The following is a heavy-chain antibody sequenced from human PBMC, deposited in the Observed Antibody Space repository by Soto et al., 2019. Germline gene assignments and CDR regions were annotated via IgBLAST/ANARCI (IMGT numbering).Heavy chain of an antibody. J-gene: IGHJ4*02. Sequence: SETLSLTCDVSGDTISTGGYTWAWIRQPPGKGLEWIGEINHSGSTNYNPSLKSRVTISVDTSKNQFSLKLSSVTAADTAVYYCARGGPHLLRYFDWSPFDYWGQGTLVTVSS. V-gene: IGHV4-34*01. CDR1: GDTISTGGYT. CDR3: ARGGPHLLRYFDWSPFDY. CDR2: INHSGST. D-gene: IGHD3-9*01.